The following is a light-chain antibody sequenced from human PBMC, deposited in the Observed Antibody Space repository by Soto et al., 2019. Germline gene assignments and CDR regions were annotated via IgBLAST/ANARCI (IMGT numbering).Light chain of an antibody. Sequence: EIVLTQSPGTLSLSPGERATLSCRASQSVSSSYLAWYQQKPGQAPRLLIYGASSRATGIPDRFSGSGSGTDFTLTISRLEPEVFAVYYCQPYGSSPYTFGQGTKLEIK. V-gene: IGKV3-20*01. J-gene: IGKJ2*01. CDR3: QPYGSSPYT. CDR2: GAS. CDR1: QSVSSSY.